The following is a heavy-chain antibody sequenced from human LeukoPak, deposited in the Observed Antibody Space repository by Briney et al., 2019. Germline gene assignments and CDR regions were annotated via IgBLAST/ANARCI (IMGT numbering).Heavy chain of an antibody. D-gene: IGHD1-1*01. CDR2: IIPIFGTA. Sequence: SVKVSCKASGGTFSSYAISWVRQAPGQGLEWMGGIIPIFGTANYAQKFQGRVTITADESTSTAYMELSSLRSEDTAVYYCAVLSTGTTFFDYWGQGTLVTVSS. V-gene: IGHV1-69*13. J-gene: IGHJ4*02. CDR1: GGTFSSYA. CDR3: AVLSTGTTFFDY.